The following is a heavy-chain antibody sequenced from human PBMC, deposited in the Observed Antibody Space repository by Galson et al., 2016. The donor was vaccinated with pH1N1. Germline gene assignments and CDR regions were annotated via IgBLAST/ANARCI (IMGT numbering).Heavy chain of an antibody. Sequence: VSGYKYTNYAISWVRQAPGQGLEWMGWLGTYNGRTTCAQKFQGRITMTTDTSMSTAYMELMSLRSDDTAVYYCAKDRSREFLHFPFDAFDVWGQGTMVSVSA. D-gene: IGHD3-10*01. CDR2: LGTYNGRT. V-gene: IGHV1-18*01. CDR3: AKDRSREFLHFPFDAFDV. CDR1: GYKYTNYA. J-gene: IGHJ3*01.